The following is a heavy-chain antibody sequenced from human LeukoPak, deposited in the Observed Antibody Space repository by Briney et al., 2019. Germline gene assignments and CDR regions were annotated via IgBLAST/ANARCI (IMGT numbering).Heavy chain of an antibody. CDR3: ARARGYYYYGMDV. V-gene: IGHV4-31*03. CDR1: GGSISSGGYY. J-gene: IGHJ6*02. Sequence: SETLSLTCTVSGGSISSGGYYWSWIRQHPGKGLEWIGYIYYSGSAYYNPSLKSRVTISVDTSKNQFSLKLSSVTAADTAVYYCARARGYYYYGMDVWGQGTTVTVSS. D-gene: IGHD3-10*01. CDR2: IYYSGSA.